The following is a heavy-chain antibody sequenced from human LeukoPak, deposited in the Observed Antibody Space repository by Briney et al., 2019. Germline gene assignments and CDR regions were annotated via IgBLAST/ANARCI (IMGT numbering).Heavy chain of an antibody. Sequence: PGGSLRLSCAASGFTFSSYAMSWVRQAPGKGLEWVSAISGSGGNTYFADSVKGRFTISRDNAKNSLYLQMNGLRVEDTALYYCARRAPSHDFDDWGQGTLVTVSS. V-gene: IGHV3-23*01. CDR3: ARRAPSHDFDD. J-gene: IGHJ4*02. CDR2: ISGSGGNT. CDR1: GFTFSSYA.